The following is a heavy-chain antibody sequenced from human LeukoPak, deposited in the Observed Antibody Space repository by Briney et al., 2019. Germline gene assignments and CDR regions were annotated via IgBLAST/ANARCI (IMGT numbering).Heavy chain of an antibody. D-gene: IGHD1-26*01. J-gene: IGHJ4*02. CDR1: GYTFTSYD. CDR2: MNPNSGNT. V-gene: IGHV1-8*01. Sequence: ASVKVSCKASGYTFTSYDINWVRQATGQGLEWMGWMNPNSGNTGYAQKFQGRVTMTEDTSTDTAYMELSSLRSEDTAVYYCLSGSYHGYFDYWGQGTLVTVSS. CDR3: LSGSYHGYFDY.